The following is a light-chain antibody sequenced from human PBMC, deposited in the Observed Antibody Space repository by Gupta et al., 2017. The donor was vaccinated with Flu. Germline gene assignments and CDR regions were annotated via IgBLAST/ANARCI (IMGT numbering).Light chain of an antibody. CDR1: QSISSW. V-gene: IGKV1-5*03. Sequence: DLHITQSPSTLSASVGDRVSITCRASQSISSWLAWYQQKPGKAPKLLIYKASSLESGHPSRFRGRRYGIEFTLTISRRQPDDFATYYCQQDNSYAEGTLGQGTKVEIK. J-gene: IGKJ2*02. CDR2: KAS. CDR3: QQDNSYAEGT.